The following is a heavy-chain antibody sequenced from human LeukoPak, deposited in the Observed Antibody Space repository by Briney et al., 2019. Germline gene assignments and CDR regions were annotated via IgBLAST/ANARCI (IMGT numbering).Heavy chain of an antibody. D-gene: IGHD5-12*01. Sequence: ASVKVSCKASGYTFTSYDINWVRQATGQGLEWMGWMNTNSGNTGYAQKFQGRVTMTRNTSISTAYMELSSLRSEDPAVYYCARGTSGYSGYDLRFDPWGQGTLVTVSS. V-gene: IGHV1-8*01. CDR2: MNTNSGNT. CDR1: GYTFTSYD. CDR3: ARGTSGYSGYDLRFDP. J-gene: IGHJ5*02.